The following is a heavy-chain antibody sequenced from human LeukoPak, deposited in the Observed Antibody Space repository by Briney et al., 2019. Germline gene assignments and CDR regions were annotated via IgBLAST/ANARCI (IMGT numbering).Heavy chain of an antibody. Sequence: PSETLSLTCAVYGGSFTDYYWSWIRHLPGKGLEWIGEIHHRAGANYNPSLWGRVTISADTTKNQFSLHLTSVTAADTATFYCARGPVRDDGLTGILYYFGLDVWGHGTTVTVFS. D-gene: IGHD2-21*02. CDR2: IHHRAGA. CDR3: ARGPVRDDGLTGILYYFGLDV. V-gene: IGHV4-34*01. J-gene: IGHJ6*02. CDR1: GGSFTDYY.